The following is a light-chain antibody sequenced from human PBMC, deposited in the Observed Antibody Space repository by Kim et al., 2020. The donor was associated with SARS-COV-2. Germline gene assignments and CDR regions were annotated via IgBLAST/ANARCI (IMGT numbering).Light chain of an antibody. CDR1: RRGVGPYDY. J-gene: IGLJ1*01. CDR3: ISYAASDTP. CDR2: DVS. Sequence: GQSITTSCPGTRRGVGPYDYFSWYQQHPGKAPKLIIYDVSHRPSGVSNRFSGSKSGNTASLTISGLQAEDEADYYCISYAASDTPFGSGTKVTVL. V-gene: IGLV2-14*03.